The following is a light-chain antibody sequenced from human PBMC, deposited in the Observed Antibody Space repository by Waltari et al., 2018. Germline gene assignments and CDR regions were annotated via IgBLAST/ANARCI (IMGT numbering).Light chain of an antibody. Sequence: IQMTPSPSSLSGSVGENVTITCRASQGISNDLAWYQQKPGKAPKLLIYSASNLQSGVPSRFSGSGSGTDFTLIISSLQPEDFAVYYCQQRNSYPFTFGPGTKLDIK. J-gene: IGKJ3*01. CDR1: QGISND. V-gene: IGKV1-17*01. CDR3: QQRNSYPFT. CDR2: SAS.